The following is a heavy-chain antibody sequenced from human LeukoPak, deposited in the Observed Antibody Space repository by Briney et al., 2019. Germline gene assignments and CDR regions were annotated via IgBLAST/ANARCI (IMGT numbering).Heavy chain of an antibody. V-gene: IGHV3-33*06. CDR2: IWYDGTNK. CDR1: GFTFSDHG. CDR3: AKDRGSYSTTADS. D-gene: IGHD1-26*01. J-gene: IGHJ5*01. Sequence: PGGSLRLSCAASGFTFSDHGIHWVRHAPGKGLDWVAVIWYDGTNKYYGDSVKGRFTISRDNSKNTLYLQINSLRAEDTAVYYCAKDRGSYSTTADSWGQGTLVTVSS.